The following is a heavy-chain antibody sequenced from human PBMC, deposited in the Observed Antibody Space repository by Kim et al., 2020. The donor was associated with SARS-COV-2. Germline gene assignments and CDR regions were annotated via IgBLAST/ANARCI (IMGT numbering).Heavy chain of an antibody. D-gene: IGHD3-10*01. V-gene: IGHV1-58*01. CDR1: GFTFTSSA. J-gene: IGHJ6*02. Sequence: SVKVSCKASGFTFTSSAVQWVRQARGQRLEWIGWIVVGSGNTNYAQKFQERVTITRDMSTSTAYMELSSLRSEDTDVYYCAADNVVLWFGDPYYYGMDVWGQGTTVTVAS. CDR2: IVVGSGNT. CDR3: AADNVVLWFGDPYYYGMDV.